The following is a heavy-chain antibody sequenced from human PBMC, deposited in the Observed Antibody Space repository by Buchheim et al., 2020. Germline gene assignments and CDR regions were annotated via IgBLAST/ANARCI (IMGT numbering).Heavy chain of an antibody. CDR3: ARGSTVTALDY. CDR1: GGSISSYY. J-gene: IGHJ4*02. CDR2: IYYSGST. Sequence: QVQLQESGPGLVKPSETLSLTCTVSGGSISSYYWSWIRQPPGKGPEWIGYIYYSGSTNYNPSLKSRVTISVDTSKNQFSLKLSSVTAADTAVYYCARGSTVTALDYWGQGTL. D-gene: IGHD4-17*01. V-gene: IGHV4-59*01.